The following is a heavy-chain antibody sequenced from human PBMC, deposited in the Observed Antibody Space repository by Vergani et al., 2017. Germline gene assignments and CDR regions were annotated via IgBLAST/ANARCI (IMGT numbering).Heavy chain of an antibody. Sequence: EVQLLESGGGLVQPGGSLRLSCAASGFTFSSYAMSWVRQAPGKGLEWVSAISGSGGSTYYADSVKGRFTISRDNSKNTLYLQMNSLRAEDTAVYYCAKDRTYSSSLYDGNWFDPWGQGTLVTVSS. V-gene: IGHV3-23*01. CDR3: AKDRTYSSSLYDGNWFDP. J-gene: IGHJ5*02. CDR2: ISGSGGST. D-gene: IGHD6-13*01. CDR1: GFTFSSYA.